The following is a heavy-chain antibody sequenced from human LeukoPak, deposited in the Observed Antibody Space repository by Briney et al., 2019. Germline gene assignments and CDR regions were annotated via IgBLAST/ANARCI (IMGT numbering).Heavy chain of an antibody. D-gene: IGHD2/OR15-2a*01. Sequence: PSETLSLTCAVSGVSISGNNWWSLVRQPPGKGLEWIGGISHSGSTGYNSSLKSRVTISVDKSKNQFSLKLSSVTAADTAVYYCARNMVGETTFDYWGQGTLVTVSS. CDR1: GVSISGNNW. CDR2: ISHSGST. J-gene: IGHJ4*02. CDR3: ARNMVGETTFDY. V-gene: IGHV4-4*02.